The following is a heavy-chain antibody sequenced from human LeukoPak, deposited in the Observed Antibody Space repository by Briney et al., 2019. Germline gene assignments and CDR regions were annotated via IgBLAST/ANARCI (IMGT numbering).Heavy chain of an antibody. Sequence: GGSLRLSCAASGFIFNSYDMDWVRQAPGKGLEWVASISTYSTYIKYGDSVKGRFTISRDNANSSLSLQMNSLKVEDTAVYYCVREGGPYSHYYYMDVWAKGTTVAVSS. J-gene: IGHJ6*03. CDR1: GFIFNSYD. D-gene: IGHD3-16*01. V-gene: IGHV3-21*01. CDR2: ISTYSTYI. CDR3: VREGGPYSHYYYMDV.